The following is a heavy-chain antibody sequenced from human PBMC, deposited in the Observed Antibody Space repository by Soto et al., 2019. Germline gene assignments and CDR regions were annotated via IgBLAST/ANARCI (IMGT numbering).Heavy chain of an antibody. D-gene: IGHD5-12*01. CDR2: ISWNSGSI. V-gene: IGHV3-9*01. Sequence: EVQLVESGGGLVQPGRSLRLSCAASGFTFDDYAMHWVRQAPGKGLEWVSGISWNSGSIGYADSVKGRFTISRDNAKNSLYLQMNSLRAEDTALYYCAKASQRWLQLGDDAFDIWGQGTMVTVSS. CDR3: AKASQRWLQLGDDAFDI. CDR1: GFTFDDYA. J-gene: IGHJ3*02.